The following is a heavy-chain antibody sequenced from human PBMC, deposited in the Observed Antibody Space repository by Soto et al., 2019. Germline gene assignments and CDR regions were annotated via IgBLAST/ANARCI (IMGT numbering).Heavy chain of an antibody. CDR1: GFTFSSYG. CDR3: AKDGITGTYFDY. D-gene: IGHD1-7*01. J-gene: IGHJ4*02. CDR2: ISYDGSNK. V-gene: IGHV3-30*18. Sequence: GSLRLSCAASGFTFSSYGMHWVRQAPGKGLEWVAVISYDGSNKYYADSVKGRFTISRDNSKNTLYLQMNSLRAEDTAVYYCAKDGITGTYFDYWGQGTLVTVSS.